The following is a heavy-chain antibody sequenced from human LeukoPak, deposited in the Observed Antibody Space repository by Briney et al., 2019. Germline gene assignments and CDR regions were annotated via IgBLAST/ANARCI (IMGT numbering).Heavy chain of an antibody. Sequence: GGSLRLSCTDSEFSFSGYWMTWVRQVPGKGLEWVANIKQDGSETYYVDSVRGRFIISRDNVRKSLYLQMNSLRVEDTAVYFCARDCFAENNYWGQGILVTVSS. D-gene: IGHD2-21*01. CDR2: IKQDGSET. V-gene: IGHV3-7*01. CDR1: EFSFSGYW. J-gene: IGHJ4*02. CDR3: ARDCFAENNY.